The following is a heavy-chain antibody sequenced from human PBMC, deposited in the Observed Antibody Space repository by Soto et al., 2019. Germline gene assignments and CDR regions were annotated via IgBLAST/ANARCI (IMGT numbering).Heavy chain of an antibody. V-gene: IGHV3-30*18. CDR1: GFTFSSYG. D-gene: IGHD4-4*01. CDR3: AKGYINSPGDYYYGMDV. J-gene: IGHJ6*02. Sequence: QVQLVESGGGVVQPGRSLRLSCAASGFTFSSYGMHWVRQAPGKGLEWVAVISYDGSNKYYADSVKGRFTISRDNSKNTLYLQMNSLRAEDTAVYYGAKGYINSPGDYYYGMDVWGQGTTVTVSS. CDR2: ISYDGSNK.